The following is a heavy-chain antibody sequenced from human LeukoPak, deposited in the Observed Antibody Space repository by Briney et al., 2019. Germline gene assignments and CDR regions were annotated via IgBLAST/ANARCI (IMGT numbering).Heavy chain of an antibody. J-gene: IGHJ3*02. CDR2: IHYSGNT. D-gene: IGHD1-26*01. CDR1: GASIRSHY. Sequence: SETLSLTCSVSGASIRSHYWSWIRQPPGKALEWIGYIHYSGNTKYNPSLRSRVAISVDTSKNPFFLNRTSVTGTDTGVYYCASLGSGSSYAVSPFDIWAQGTMVTVSS. CDR3: ASLGSGSSYAVSPFDI. V-gene: IGHV4-59*11.